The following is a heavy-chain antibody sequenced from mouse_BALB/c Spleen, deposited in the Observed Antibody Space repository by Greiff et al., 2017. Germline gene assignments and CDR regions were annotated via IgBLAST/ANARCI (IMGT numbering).Heavy chain of an antibody. CDR2: IYPGNSDT. CDR1: GYTFTSYW. CDR3: TRERALWAMDY. V-gene: IGHV1-5*01. J-gene: IGHJ4*01. D-gene: IGHD1-1*02. Sequence: EVQLQQSGTVLARPGASVKMSCKASGYTFTSYWMHWVKQRPGQGLEWIGAIYPGNSDTSYNQKFKGKAKLTAVTSTSTAYMELSSLTNEDSAVYYCTRERALWAMDYWGQGTSVTVSS.